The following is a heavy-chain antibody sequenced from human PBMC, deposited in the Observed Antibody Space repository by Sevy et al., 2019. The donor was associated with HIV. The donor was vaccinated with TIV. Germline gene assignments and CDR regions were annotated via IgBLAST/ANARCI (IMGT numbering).Heavy chain of an antibody. CDR2: IWYDGSNK. Sequence: GESLKISCAASGFTFSSYGMHWVRQAPGKGLEWVAVIWYDGSNKYYADSVKGRFTISRDNSKNTLYLQMNSLRAEDTAVYYCASQGRYCSGGSCYSLGGMDVWGQGTTVTVSS. CDR3: ASQGRYCSGGSCYSLGGMDV. J-gene: IGHJ6*02. CDR1: GFTFSSYG. V-gene: IGHV3-33*01. D-gene: IGHD2-15*01.